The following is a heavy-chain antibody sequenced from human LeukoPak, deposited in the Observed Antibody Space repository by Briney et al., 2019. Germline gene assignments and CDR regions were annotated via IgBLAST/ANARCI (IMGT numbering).Heavy chain of an antibody. CDR2: ISSSSTYI. CDR3: ARDPLSSANY. V-gene: IGHV3-21*01. Sequence: ETLSLTCAVYGGSFSGYYWSWIRQPPGKGLEWVSSISSSSTYIYYADSVKGGFTISRDNAKNSLYLHMNSLRAEDTAVYYCARDPLSSANYWGQGTLVTVSS. CDR1: GGSFSGYY. D-gene: IGHD6-25*01. J-gene: IGHJ4*02.